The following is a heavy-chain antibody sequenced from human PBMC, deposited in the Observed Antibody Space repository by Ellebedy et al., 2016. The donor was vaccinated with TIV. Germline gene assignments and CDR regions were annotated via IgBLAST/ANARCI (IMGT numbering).Heavy chain of an antibody. CDR1: GYTLTELS. J-gene: IGHJ5*02. V-gene: IGHV1-24*01. Sequence: ASVKVSCKVSGYTLTELSMHWVRQAPGKGLEWMGGFDPEDGETFYAQKFQGRVTMTEDTSTDTAYMELSSLRSEDTAVYYCASIRRITMVRGVFSNWFDPWGQGTLVTVFS. CDR2: FDPEDGET. D-gene: IGHD3-10*01. CDR3: ASIRRITMVRGVFSNWFDP.